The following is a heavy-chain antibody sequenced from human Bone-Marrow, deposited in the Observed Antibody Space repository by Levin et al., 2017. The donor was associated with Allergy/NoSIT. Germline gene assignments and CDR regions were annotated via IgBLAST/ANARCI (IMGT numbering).Heavy chain of an antibody. V-gene: IGHV3-21*01. Sequence: PGGSLRLSCAASGFTISVYSMNWVRQAPGKGLEWVSSISSSSSNIYYADSVKGRFTISRDNAKNSLYLQMNSLRGEDTAVYYCARDRNYGSGKYWDRAMDFWGQGTLVTVSS. CDR3: ARDRNYGSGKYWDRAMDF. J-gene: IGHJ4*02. CDR2: ISSSSSNI. D-gene: IGHD3-10*01. CDR1: GFTISVYS.